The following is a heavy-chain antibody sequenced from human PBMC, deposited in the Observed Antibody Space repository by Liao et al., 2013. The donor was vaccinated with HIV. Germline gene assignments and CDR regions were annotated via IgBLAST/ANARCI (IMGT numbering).Heavy chain of an antibody. J-gene: IGHJ4*01. CDR2: IYFNGGT. CDR3: AREAQSAAATDF. D-gene: IGHD6-13*01. Sequence: RLQESGGGLVKPSQTLSLTCTVSGVSISDSFSWTWVRQSPGRALQWIGYIYFNGGTFSNPSLRSRVTISVDTSKNQFYLNLTSVTAADTAVYYCAREAQSAAATDFWGQEPWSPSPQ. CDR1: GVSISDSFS. V-gene: IGHV4-30-2*06.